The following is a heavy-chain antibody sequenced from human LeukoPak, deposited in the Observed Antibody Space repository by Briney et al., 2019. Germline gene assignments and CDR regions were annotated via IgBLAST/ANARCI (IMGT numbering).Heavy chain of an antibody. J-gene: IGHJ4*02. CDR2: ISYDGSDK. Sequence: PGGSLRLSCEASGFTFNTYAMHWVRQPPGKGLEWVALISYDGSDKIYTDSVKGRFTISRDNSKNTLFLQMNSLRAEDTAVYYCAKEAQGCSITSCYFDSWGQGTLVTVSS. D-gene: IGHD2-2*01. CDR1: GFTFNTYA. CDR3: AKEAQGCSITSCYFDS. V-gene: IGHV3-30*18.